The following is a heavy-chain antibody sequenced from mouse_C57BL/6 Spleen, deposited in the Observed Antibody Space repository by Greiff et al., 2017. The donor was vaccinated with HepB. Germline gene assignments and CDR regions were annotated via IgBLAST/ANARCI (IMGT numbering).Heavy chain of an antibody. V-gene: IGHV7-3*01. CDR2: IRNKANGYTT. D-gene: IGHD2-2*01. Sequence: EVTVVESGGGLVQPGGSLSLSCAASGFTFTDYYMSWVRQPPGKALEWLGFIRNKANGYTTEYSASVKGRFTISRDNSQSILYLQMNALRAEDSATYYCARYEWVRRGYYFDYWGQGTTLTVSS. CDR1: GFTFTDYY. CDR3: ARYEWVRRGYYFDY. J-gene: IGHJ2*01.